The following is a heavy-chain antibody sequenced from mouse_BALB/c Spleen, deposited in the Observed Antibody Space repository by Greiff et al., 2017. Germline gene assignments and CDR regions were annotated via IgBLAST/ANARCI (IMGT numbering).Heavy chain of an antibody. J-gene: IGHJ4*01. D-gene: IGHD2-10*02. CDR3: ARHNSGLVWEDAMDY. CDR1: GFTFSSYA. CDR2: ISSGGSYT. V-gene: IGHV5-9-3*01. Sequence: EVQGVESGGGLVKPGGSLKLSCAASGFTFSSYAMSWVRQTPEKRLEWVATISSGGSYTYYPDSVKGRFTISRDNAKNTLYLQMSSLRSEDTAMYYCARHNSGLVWEDAMDYWGQGTSVTVSS.